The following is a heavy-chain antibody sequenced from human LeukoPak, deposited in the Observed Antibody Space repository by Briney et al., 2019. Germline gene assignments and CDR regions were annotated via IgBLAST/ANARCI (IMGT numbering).Heavy chain of an antibody. J-gene: IGHJ4*02. CDR3: VKDRRWDISNPLDY. CDR2: ISYDGSNK. V-gene: IGHV3-30*18. CDR1: GFTFSSYG. D-gene: IGHD1-26*01. Sequence: PGGSLRLSCAASGFTFSSYGMHWVRQAPGKGLEWVTLISYDGSNKYYADSVKGRFTISRDNPKNTVYLQMNSLRTEDTAVYYCVKDRRWDISNPLDYWGQGTLVTVSS.